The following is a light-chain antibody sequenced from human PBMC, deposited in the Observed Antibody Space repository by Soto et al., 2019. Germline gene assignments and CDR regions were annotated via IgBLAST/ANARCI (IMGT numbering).Light chain of an antibody. CDR2: GAS. V-gene: IGKV3-11*01. CDR1: QSMGSN. Sequence: EIVMTQSPATLSVSPGERATLSCRASQSMGSNLAWYQQKPGQAPRLLIYGASSRATGIPARFSGSGSGTDFTLSISSLEPEDFAVYYCQQRSNWPPTFGQGTRLEI. CDR3: QQRSNWPPT. J-gene: IGKJ5*01.